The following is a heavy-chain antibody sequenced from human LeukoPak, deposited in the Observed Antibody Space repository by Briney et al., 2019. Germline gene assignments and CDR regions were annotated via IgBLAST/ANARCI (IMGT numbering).Heavy chain of an antibody. J-gene: IGHJ4*02. Sequence: AGGSLRLSCAASGFAFDDYGMSWDRQAPGKGLEWVSGINWNGGSTAYADSVKGRFTISRDNAKNSLYLQMSSLRAEDTALYYCARDYDSGGYYYGGGAYWGQGTLLTVSS. CDR1: GFAFDDYG. D-gene: IGHD3-22*01. V-gene: IGHV3-20*04. CDR2: INWNGGST. CDR3: ARDYDSGGYYYGGGAY.